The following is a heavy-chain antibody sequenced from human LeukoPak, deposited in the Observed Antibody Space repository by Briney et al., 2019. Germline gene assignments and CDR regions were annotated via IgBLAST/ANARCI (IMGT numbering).Heavy chain of an antibody. CDR1: GYTFTSYG. J-gene: IGHJ4*02. D-gene: IGHD3-22*01. Sequence: ASVKVSCKASGYTFTSYGISWVRQAPGQGLEWMGWLSAYNGNTNYAQKLQGRVTMTTDTSTSTAYMELRSLRSDDTAVYYCAREPSPSGAWLFLDYWGQGTLVTVSS. CDR3: AREPSPSGAWLFLDY. V-gene: IGHV1-18*01. CDR2: LSAYNGNT.